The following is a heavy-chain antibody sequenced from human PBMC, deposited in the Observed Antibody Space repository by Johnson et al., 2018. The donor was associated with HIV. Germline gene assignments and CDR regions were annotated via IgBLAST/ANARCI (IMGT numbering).Heavy chain of an antibody. CDR2: SSYDGTNK. CDR1: GFTFSNYG. J-gene: IGHJ3*02. Sequence: VQLVESGGGVVQPGGSLRLSCAASGFTFSNYGMHWVRQAPGKGLEWVAVSSYDGTNKYYADSVKGRFTISRDDSKNSLFLQMNSLKTEDTAVYYCARGRRRGAWLDAFDIWGQGTMVTVSS. CDR3: ARGRRRGAWLDAFDI. D-gene: IGHD3-22*01. V-gene: IGHV3-30*03.